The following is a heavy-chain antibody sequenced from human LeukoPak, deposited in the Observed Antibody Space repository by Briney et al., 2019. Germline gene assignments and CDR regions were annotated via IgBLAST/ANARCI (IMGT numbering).Heavy chain of an antibody. J-gene: IGHJ4*02. CDR1: GFTFSNYV. CDR3: AKEDYDYVWGSYRTRGFDY. V-gene: IGHV3-23*01. Sequence: GGSLRLSCAASGFTFSNYVMSWVRRAPGKGLEWVSVISDSGATTYYADSVKGRFTISRDNSKNTLYLQMNSLRAEDTAVYYCAKEDYDYVWGSYRTRGFDYWGQGTLVTVSS. D-gene: IGHD3-16*02. CDR2: ISDSGATT.